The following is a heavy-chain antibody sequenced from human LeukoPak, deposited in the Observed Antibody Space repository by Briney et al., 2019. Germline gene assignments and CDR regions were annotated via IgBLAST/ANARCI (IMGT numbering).Heavy chain of an antibody. CDR2: IYTSGST. J-gene: IGHJ4*02. CDR1: GGSISSYY. Sequence: SETLSLTCTVSGGSISSYYWSWIRQPAGKGLERIGRIYTSGSTNYNPSLKSRVTMSADTSKNQFSLKLSSVTAADTAVYYCARDRAIEYYFDYWGQGTLVTVSS. CDR3: ARDRAIEYYFDY. D-gene: IGHD1-26*01. V-gene: IGHV4-4*07.